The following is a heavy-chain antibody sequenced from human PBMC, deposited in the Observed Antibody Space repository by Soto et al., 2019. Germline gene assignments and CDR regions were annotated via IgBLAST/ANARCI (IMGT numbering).Heavy chain of an antibody. CDR3: ARGQYSSGGGYFDY. D-gene: IGHD6-19*01. CDR1: GFTFSSYE. J-gene: IGHJ4*02. CDR2: ISSSGSTI. Sequence: EVQLVESGGGLVQPGGSLRLSCAASGFTFSSYEMNWVRQAPGKGLEWVSYISSSGSTIYYADSVKGRFTISRDNAKKSLYLQMTSLRAEDTAGYYCARGQYSSGGGYFDYWGQETLVTVSS. V-gene: IGHV3-48*03.